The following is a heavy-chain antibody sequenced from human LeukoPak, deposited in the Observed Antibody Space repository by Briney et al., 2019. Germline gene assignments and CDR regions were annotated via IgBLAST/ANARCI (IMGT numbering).Heavy chain of an antibody. CDR3: ARDAAPHTPVNWYFDL. CDR2: IYYSGST. Sequence: SETLSLTCTVSGGSISSSSYYWGWIRQPPGKGLEWIGSIYYSGSTYYNPSLKSRVTISVDTSKNQFSLKLSSVTAADTAVYYCARDAAPHTPVNWYFDLWGRGTLVTVSS. J-gene: IGHJ2*01. CDR1: GGSISSSSYY. D-gene: IGHD6-25*01. V-gene: IGHV4-39*07.